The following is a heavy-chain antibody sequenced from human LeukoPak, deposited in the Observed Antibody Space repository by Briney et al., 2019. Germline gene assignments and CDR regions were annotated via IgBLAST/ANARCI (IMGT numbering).Heavy chain of an antibody. D-gene: IGHD4-17*01. J-gene: IGHJ4*02. CDR3: ARRRLEKGTTVTSAFDY. CDR1: GFSLSTSGVG. CDR2: IYWNDGK. Sequence: SGPTLVNPTQSLTLTCTFSGFSLSTSGVGVGWIRQPPGKALECLALIYWNDGKDYSPSLRSRLTITKDISKYQVVLTMTNMDPVDTATYFCARRRLEKGTTVTSAFDYWGQGTLVTVSS. V-gene: IGHV2-5*01.